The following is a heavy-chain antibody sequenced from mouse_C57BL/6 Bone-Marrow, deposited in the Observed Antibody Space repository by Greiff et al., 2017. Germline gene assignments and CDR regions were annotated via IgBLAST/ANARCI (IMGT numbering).Heavy chain of an antibody. CDR3: ARKYYGSSYDVDY. CDR2: IDPSDSYT. Sequence: QVQLQQPGAELVMPGASVKLSCKASGYTFTSYWMHWVKQRPGQGLEWIGEIDPSDSYTNYNQKFKGKSTLTVDKSSSTAYMQLSSLTSEDSAVYYCARKYYGSSYDVDYWGQGTTLTGSS. D-gene: IGHD1-1*01. CDR1: GYTFTSYW. V-gene: IGHV1-69*01. J-gene: IGHJ2*01.